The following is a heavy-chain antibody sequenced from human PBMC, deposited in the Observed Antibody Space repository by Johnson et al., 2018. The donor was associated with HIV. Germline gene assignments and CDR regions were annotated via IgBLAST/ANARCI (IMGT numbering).Heavy chain of an antibody. CDR2: IRGSGGGT. Sequence: LVQPGGSLRVSCVGSGFTFSNFAMIWVRQAPGRGLEFVAAIRGSGGGTIYADSVKGRFTISRDNSKKTLYLQMNTLRPEDTAVYYCARAYSYGVFDIWGQGTMVTVSS. CDR3: ARAYSYGVFDI. CDR1: GFTFSNFA. V-gene: IGHV3-23*01. J-gene: IGHJ3*02. D-gene: IGHD5-18*01.